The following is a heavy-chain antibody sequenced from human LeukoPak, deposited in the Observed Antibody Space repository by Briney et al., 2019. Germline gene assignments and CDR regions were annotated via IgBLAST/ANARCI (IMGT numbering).Heavy chain of an antibody. CDR1: GYDFSTFY. Sequence: ASVTVSCKASGYDFSTFYLHWVRQAPGQGLEWMGIINPNSGTTIYAQRFQGRVTFTRDTSTSSVYMELSSLRSEDTAVYYCARGDTSGYNLTPFDYWGQGTLVTVSS. J-gene: IGHJ4*02. CDR2: INPNSGTT. D-gene: IGHD3-22*01. CDR3: ARGDTSGYNLTPFDY. V-gene: IGHV1-46*01.